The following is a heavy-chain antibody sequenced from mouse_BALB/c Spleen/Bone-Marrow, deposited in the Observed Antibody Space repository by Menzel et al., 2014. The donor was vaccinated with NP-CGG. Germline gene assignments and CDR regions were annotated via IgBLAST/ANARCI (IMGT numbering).Heavy chain of an antibody. CDR1: GFSFSGHG. CDR2: INSNGGST. CDR3: ARGYDYDSWFAY. J-gene: IGHJ3*01. V-gene: IGHV5-6-3*01. Sequence: VQLQQSGGGLVQPGGSLKLSCAASGFSFSGHGMSWVRQTPDKRLELVATINSNGGSTYYSDSVKGRFTISRDNAKNTLYLQMSSLKSEDTAMYYCARGYDYDSWFAYWGQGTLVTVSA. D-gene: IGHD2-4*01.